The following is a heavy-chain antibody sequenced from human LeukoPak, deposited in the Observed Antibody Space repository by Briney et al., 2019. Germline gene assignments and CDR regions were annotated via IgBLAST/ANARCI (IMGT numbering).Heavy chain of an antibody. CDR1: GFTFDDYA. Sequence: PGGSLRLSCAASGFTFDDYAMHWVRQAPGKGLEWVAIISYDGGHKYYADSVKGRFTISRDNSKNTLYLQMNSLRTEDTAVYYCATDLEGAWLQFFYWGQGTLVTVSS. D-gene: IGHD5-24*01. CDR2: ISYDGGHK. CDR3: ATDLEGAWLQFFY. J-gene: IGHJ4*02. V-gene: IGHV3-30*03.